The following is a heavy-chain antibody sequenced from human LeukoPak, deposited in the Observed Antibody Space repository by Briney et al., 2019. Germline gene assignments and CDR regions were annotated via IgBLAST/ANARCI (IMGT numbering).Heavy chain of an antibody. J-gene: IGHJ4*02. CDR3: ARDHFAGTYSNHY. D-gene: IGHD4-11*01. V-gene: IGHV1-2*04. CDR2: INPNSGGT. CDR1: GYTFTGYY. Sequence: ASVKVSCKASGYTFTGYYMHWVRQAPGQGLEWMGWINPNSGGTNYAQKFQGWVTMTRDTSITTAYMGLSRLTSDDTAVYYCARDHFAGTYSNHYWGQGTLVTVSS.